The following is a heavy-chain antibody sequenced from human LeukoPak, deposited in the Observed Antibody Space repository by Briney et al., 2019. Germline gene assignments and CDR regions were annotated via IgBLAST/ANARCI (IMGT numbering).Heavy chain of an antibody. D-gene: IGHD4-23*01. J-gene: IGHJ2*01. Sequence: SETLSLTCTVSGGSISGYYYNWIRQPPGKGLEWIGYIYYSGSTNYNPSLKSRVTISLDTSKNQFSLKLSSVTTADAAVYYCARSVVTLYWYFDLWGRGTLVTVSS. CDR2: IYYSGST. CDR3: ARSVVTLYWYFDL. CDR1: GGSISGYY. V-gene: IGHV4-59*01.